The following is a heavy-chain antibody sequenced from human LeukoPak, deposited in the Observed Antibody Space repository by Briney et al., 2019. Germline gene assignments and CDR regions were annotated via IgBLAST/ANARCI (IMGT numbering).Heavy chain of an antibody. J-gene: IGHJ4*02. Sequence: SETLSLTCTVSGGSISSSSYYWGWIRQPPGKGLEWIGSIYYSGSTYYNPSLKSRVTISVDTSKNQFSLKLSSVTAADTAVYYCARRRSSSSKALDYWGQGTLVTVSS. V-gene: IGHV4-39*01. D-gene: IGHD6-6*01. CDR1: GGSISSSSYY. CDR2: IYYSGST. CDR3: ARRRSSSSKALDY.